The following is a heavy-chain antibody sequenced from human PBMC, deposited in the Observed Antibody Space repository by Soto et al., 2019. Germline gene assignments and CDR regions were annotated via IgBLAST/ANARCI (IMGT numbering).Heavy chain of an antibody. D-gene: IGHD3-3*01. V-gene: IGHV6-1*01. Sequence: SQTLSLTCAISGDSVSSNSAAWNLIRQSPSRGLEWLGRTYYRSKWYNDYAVSVKSRITINPDTSKNQFSLQLNSVTPEDTAVYYCARDPASDYDFWSGPVGGMDVWGQGNTVTVSS. J-gene: IGHJ6*02. CDR3: ARDPASDYDFWSGPVGGMDV. CDR2: TYYRSKWYN. CDR1: GDSVSSNSAA.